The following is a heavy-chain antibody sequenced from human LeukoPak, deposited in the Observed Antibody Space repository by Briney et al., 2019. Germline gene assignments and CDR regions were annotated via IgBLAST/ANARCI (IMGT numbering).Heavy chain of an antibody. Sequence: GSLRLSCAASGFTFSSYWMTWVRQAPGKGLEWVANIRQDGGVKYYMDSAKGRFTLSRDNAKSSLYLQMSSLRVDDTAMYFCARTVVVVVGASDYFDYWGQGTLVTVSS. D-gene: IGHD2-2*01. CDR2: IRQDGGVK. V-gene: IGHV3-7*03. CDR3: ARTVVVVVGASDYFDY. J-gene: IGHJ4*02. CDR1: GFTFSSYW.